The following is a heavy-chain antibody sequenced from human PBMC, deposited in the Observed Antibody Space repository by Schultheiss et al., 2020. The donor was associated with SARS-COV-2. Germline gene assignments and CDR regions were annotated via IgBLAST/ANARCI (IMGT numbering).Heavy chain of an antibody. CDR3: ASSQNWGLNSPLDY. CDR2: IYYSGST. CDR1: GGSISSYY. J-gene: IGHJ4*02. V-gene: IGHV4-59*01. Sequence: SETLSLTCTVSGGSISSYYWSWIRQPPGKGLEWIGYIYYSGSTNYNPSLKSRVTISVDTSKNQFSLKLSSVTAADTAVYYCASSQNWGLNSPLDYWGQGTLVTVS. D-gene: IGHD7-27*01.